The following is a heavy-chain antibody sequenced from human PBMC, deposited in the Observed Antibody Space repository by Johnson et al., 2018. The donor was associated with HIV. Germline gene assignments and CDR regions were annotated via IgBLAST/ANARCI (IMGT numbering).Heavy chain of an antibody. CDR3: AKVGPGGYCGGDCYPGAFDI. J-gene: IGHJ3*02. CDR1: GFTVSSNY. CDR2: ISGSGGST. V-gene: IGHV3-23*04. D-gene: IGHD2-21*02. Sequence: VQLVESGGGLIQPGGSLRLSCAASGFTVSSNYMSWVRQAPGKGLEWVSVISGSGGSTYYADSVKGRFTISRDNSKNTLALQMYSLRAEDTAVYYCAKVGPGGYCGGDCYPGAFDIWGQGTMVTVSS.